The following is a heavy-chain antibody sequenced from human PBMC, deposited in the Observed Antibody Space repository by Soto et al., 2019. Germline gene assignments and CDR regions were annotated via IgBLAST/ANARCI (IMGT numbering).Heavy chain of an antibody. CDR3: ARTRLCGGDCYSAYYFDF. J-gene: IGHJ4*01. CDR2: MNPSSGNT. V-gene: IGHV1-8*01. Sequence: VATVKVCCKASGYTFTNYDINWVRQATGKGLERMGWMNPSSGNTGYVQKFQGRVTMTRNTSTSTAYMELTSLTSDDTAVYYCARTRLCGGDCYSAYYFDFWG. CDR1: GYTFTNYD. D-gene: IGHD2-21*02.